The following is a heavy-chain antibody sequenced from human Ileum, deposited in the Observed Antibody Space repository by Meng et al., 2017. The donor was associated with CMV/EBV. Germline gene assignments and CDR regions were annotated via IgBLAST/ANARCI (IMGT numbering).Heavy chain of an antibody. CDR3: GRHRQWLIGLDP. D-gene: IGHD6-19*01. J-gene: IGHJ5*02. CDR1: GGSISSHHS. V-gene: IGHV4-39*01. CDR2: IHYSGNT. Sequence: FTVSGGSISSHHSWCWLRQPPGKGLEWIVSIHYSGNTYYNSSLKSRLTISIDTSKNQFSLNLSSVTAADTAVYSCGRHRQWLIGLDPWGQGTLVTVSS.